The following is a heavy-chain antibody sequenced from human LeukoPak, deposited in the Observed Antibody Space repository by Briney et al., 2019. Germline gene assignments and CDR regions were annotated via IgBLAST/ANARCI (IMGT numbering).Heavy chain of an antibody. D-gene: IGHD3-10*01. CDR2: IIPIFGTA. J-gene: IGHJ4*02. CDR1: GGTFSSYA. V-gene: IGHV1-69*06. Sequence: SVKVSCKASGGTFSSYAISWVRQAPGQGLEWMGGIIPIFGTANYAQKFQGRVTITADKSTSTAYMELSNLRSEDTAVYHCAREGDYYGSGSYSDYWGQGTLVTVSS. CDR3: AREGDYYGSGSYSDY.